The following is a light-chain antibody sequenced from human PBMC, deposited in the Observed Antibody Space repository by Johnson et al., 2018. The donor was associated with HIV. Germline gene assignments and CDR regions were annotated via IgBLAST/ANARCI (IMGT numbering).Light chain of an antibody. Sequence: QSVLTQPPSVSAAPGQRVTISCSGSSCNIGKNYVSWYQQLPGTAPKLLIYENNKRPSGIPDRFSGSKSGTSATLGITGLQTENEADYYCGTWDSSLSAYVFGIGTKVTVL. J-gene: IGLJ1*01. CDR3: GTWDSSLSAYV. CDR1: SCNIGKNY. CDR2: ENN. V-gene: IGLV1-51*02.